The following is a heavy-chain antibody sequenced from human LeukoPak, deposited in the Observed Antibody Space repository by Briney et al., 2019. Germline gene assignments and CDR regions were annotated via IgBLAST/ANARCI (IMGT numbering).Heavy chain of an antibody. CDR2: INFNSGDT. J-gene: IGHJ4*02. CDR3: VREIGATVDY. CDR1: GYTFSGYC. D-gene: IGHD5-12*01. Sequence: GASVKVSCKASGYTFSGYCIHWVRQAPGQGLEWMGWINFNSGDTNYAQKFQGRVTVTRDTSISTTYMELSSLRADDTAIYHCVREIGATVDYWGQGTLVTVSS. V-gene: IGHV1-2*02.